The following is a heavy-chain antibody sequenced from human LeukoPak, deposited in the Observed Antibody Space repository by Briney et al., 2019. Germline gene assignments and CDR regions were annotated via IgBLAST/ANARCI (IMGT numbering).Heavy chain of an antibody. D-gene: IGHD6-19*01. Sequence: QPGGSLILACAGSGFTSSSYAMSWIRQAPGKGLEWVSGISGSGSSPYYADSVKGRFTISRDNSKNTLYLQMNSLNAEDTAVYYCAKAEVQWLVLFRYFDYWGQGTLVTVSS. CDR3: AKAEVQWLVLFRYFDY. V-gene: IGHV3-23*01. CDR2: ISGSGSSP. J-gene: IGHJ4*02. CDR1: GFTSSSYA.